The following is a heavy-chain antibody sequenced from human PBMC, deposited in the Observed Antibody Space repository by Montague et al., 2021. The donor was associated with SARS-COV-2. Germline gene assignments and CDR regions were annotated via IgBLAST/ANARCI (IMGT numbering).Heavy chain of an antibody. CDR1: GGSMSDHY. V-gene: IGHV4-59*11. CDR2: IYYSGGI. D-gene: IGHD3-10*01. J-gene: IGHJ5*02. CDR3: ARAVSVRRAVNWFDP. Sequence: SETLSLTCTVSGGSMSDHYWAWIRQPPGKGLGWLAYIYYSGGINSNASLKSRVSMSVDTSKNQFSLKLTSVTAADTAVYYCARAVSVRRAVNWFDPWGQGTLVTVSS.